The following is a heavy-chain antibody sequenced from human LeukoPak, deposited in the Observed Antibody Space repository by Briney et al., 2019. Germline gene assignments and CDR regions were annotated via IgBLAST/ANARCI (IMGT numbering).Heavy chain of an antibody. CDR3: AKGQLWFGTALDY. D-gene: IGHD3-10*01. V-gene: IGHV1-69*13. Sequence: SVKVSCKASGGSFSSYAISWVRQAPGQGLEWMGGIIPIFGTANYAQKFQGRVTITADESTSTAYMELSSLRSEDTAVYYCAKGQLWFGTALDYWGQGTLVTVSS. CDR1: GGSFSSYA. CDR2: IIPIFGTA. J-gene: IGHJ4*02.